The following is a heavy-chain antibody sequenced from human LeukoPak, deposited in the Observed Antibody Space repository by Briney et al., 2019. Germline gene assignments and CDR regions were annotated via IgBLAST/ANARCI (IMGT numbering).Heavy chain of an antibody. V-gene: IGHV3-7*05. CDR1: GITFSSFW. CDR2: IKQDGSEK. J-gene: IGHJ6*02. CDR3: ARDLHYYVAMDV. D-gene: IGHD3-10*02. Sequence: GGSLRLSCAASGITFSSFWMSWVRQAPGKGLEGVANIKQDGSEKYYVDSVKGRFTISRDNAKNSLYLQMNSLRAEDTALYYCARDLHYYVAMDVWGQGTTVTVSS.